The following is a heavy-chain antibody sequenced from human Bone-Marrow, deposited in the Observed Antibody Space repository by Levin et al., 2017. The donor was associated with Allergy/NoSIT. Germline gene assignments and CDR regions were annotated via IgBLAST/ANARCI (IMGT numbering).Heavy chain of an antibody. D-gene: IGHD6-19*01. Sequence: ASVKVSCKASGDTFNNYAINWVRLAPGLGLDWVGVMIPVFDTSYSAQKFQGRVTLTADESASTLYMELTTLRSEDAAVYYCATDEIAVPGKGELLSRGFEYWGQGALVTVSS. CDR2: MIPVFDTS. CDR1: GDTFNNYA. CDR3: ATDEIAVPGKGELLSRGFEY. J-gene: IGHJ4*02. V-gene: IGHV1-69*13.